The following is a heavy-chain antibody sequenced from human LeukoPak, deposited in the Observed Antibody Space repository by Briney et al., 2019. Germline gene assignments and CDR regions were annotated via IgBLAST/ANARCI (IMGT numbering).Heavy chain of an antibody. D-gene: IGHD3-9*01. Sequence: GRSQRLSCSASGFTFGDYSMSWFRQAPGKGLEWVGFIRSKAYGGTAEYAASVKGRFTISRDDSESIAYLQMDSLETEDTAVYYCSREIRYFDWFQADYWGQGTLVTVSS. CDR1: GFTFGDYS. CDR3: SREIRYFDWFQADY. V-gene: IGHV3-49*03. CDR2: IRSKAYGGTA. J-gene: IGHJ4*02.